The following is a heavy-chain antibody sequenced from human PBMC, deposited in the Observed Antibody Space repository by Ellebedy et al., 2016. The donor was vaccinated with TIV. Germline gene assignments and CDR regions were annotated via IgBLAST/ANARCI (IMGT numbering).Heavy chain of an antibody. Sequence: MPSETLSLTCTVSGGSISSGGYYWNWIRQQPGKGLEFIGYIYYSGNSYSNPSLKSRVTMSVDTSKNPVSLNISAVTAADTAVYYCARRCSTSSCHDAFHIWGQGTGVTVSS. J-gene: IGHJ3*02. D-gene: IGHD2-2*01. CDR1: GGSISSGGYY. CDR2: IYYSGNS. V-gene: IGHV4-31*03. CDR3: ARRCSTSSCHDAFHI.